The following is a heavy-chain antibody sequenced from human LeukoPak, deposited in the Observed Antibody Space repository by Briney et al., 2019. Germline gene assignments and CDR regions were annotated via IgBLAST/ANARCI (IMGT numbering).Heavy chain of an antibody. CDR3: AKDATGGDDDILDV. CDR1: GIMFSDYG. D-gene: IGHD2-21*02. Sequence: QPGGSLRLSCGASGIMFSDYGMHWVRQAPGKGLEWVAVIWHDGSKKFYVDSVKGRFTISRDNSKNTLYLQMNSLRVEDTAVYYCAKDATGGDDDILDVWGQGTMVTVSS. CDR2: IWHDGSKK. V-gene: IGHV3-33*06. J-gene: IGHJ3*01.